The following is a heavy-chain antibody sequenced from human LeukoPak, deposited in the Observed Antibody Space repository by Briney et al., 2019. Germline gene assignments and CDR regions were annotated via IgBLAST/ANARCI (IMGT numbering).Heavy chain of an antibody. V-gene: IGHV7-4-1*01. CDR1: GYTXTSYA. J-gene: IGHJ4*02. CDR3: ARAGLAMAYWD. D-gene: IGHD3/OR15-3a*01. Sequence: ASVKVSCKASGYTXTSYAMIWVRQAPGQGLEWMGWINTNTGNPTYAQGFTGRFVFSLDTSVSTAYLQICSLKAEDTAVYYCARAGLAMAYWDWGQGTLVTVSS. CDR2: INTNTGNP.